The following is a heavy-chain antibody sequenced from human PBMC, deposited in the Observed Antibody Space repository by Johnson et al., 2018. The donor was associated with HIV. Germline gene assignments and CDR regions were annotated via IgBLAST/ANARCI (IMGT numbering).Heavy chain of an antibody. CDR2: ISFDGGTK. J-gene: IGHJ3*02. CDR3: ARGRISMKVVDLRGGGFDI. CDR1: GLNFSDYS. Sequence: QMQLVESGGGVVQPGRSMRLSCAASGLNFSDYSMHWVRQAPGKGLEWVAIISFDGGTKYYADSVKGRFTISRDNSNNTLYLQINSLRVEDTAVYLCARGRISMKVVDLRGGGFDIWGQGTKVTVSS. V-gene: IGHV3-30*04. D-gene: IGHD3-22*01.